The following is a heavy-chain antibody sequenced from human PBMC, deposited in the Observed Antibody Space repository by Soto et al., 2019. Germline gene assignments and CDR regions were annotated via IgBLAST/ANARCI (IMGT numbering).Heavy chain of an antibody. CDR3: ARSGGDIVVVPAAAAGDYYYGMDV. Sequence: SLTCTVSGGSISSYYWSWIRQPAGKGLEWIGRIYTSGSTNYNPSLKSRVTMSVDTSKNQFSLKLSSVTAADTAVYYCARSGGDIVVVPAAAAGDYYYGMDVWGQGTTVTVSS. V-gene: IGHV4-4*07. CDR1: GGSISSYY. CDR2: IYTSGST. J-gene: IGHJ6*02. D-gene: IGHD2-2*01.